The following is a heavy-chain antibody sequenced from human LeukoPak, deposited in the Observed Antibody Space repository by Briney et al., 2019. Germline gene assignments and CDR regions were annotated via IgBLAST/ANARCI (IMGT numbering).Heavy chain of an antibody. J-gene: IGHJ4*02. CDR1: GGSISSYY. CDR2: IYYSGST. Sequence: PSETLSLTCTVSGGSISSYYWSWIRQPPGKGLEWIGYIYYSGSTNYNPSLKSRVTISVDTSKNQFSLKLSSVTAADTAVYYCARVPFRAAGFDYWGQGTLVTVSS. V-gene: IGHV4-59*01. CDR3: ARVPFRAAGFDY. D-gene: IGHD6-13*01.